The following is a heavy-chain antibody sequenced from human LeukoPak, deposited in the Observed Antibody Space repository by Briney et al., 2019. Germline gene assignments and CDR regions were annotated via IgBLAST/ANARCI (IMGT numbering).Heavy chain of an antibody. D-gene: IGHD5-18*01. CDR1: GGSISSYY. CDR2: IYSSGST. CDR3: TRGSAMARAVDY. J-gene: IGHJ4*02. V-gene: IGHV4-4*07. Sequence: SETLSLTCTVSGGSISSYYWSWIRQPAGKGLEWIGRIYSSGSTNYNPSLKSRVTMSVDTSKNQLSLKLSSVTAADTAVYYCTRGSAMARAVDYWGQGTLVTVSS.